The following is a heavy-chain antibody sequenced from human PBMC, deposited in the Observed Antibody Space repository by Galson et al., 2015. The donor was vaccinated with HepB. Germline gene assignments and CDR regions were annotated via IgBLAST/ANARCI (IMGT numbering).Heavy chain of an antibody. CDR2: MNPNSGNT. CDR1: GYTFTSYD. D-gene: IGHD4-17*01. Sequence: SVTVSCKASGYTFTSYDINWVRQATGQGLEWMGWMNPNSGNTGYAQKFQGRVTMTRNTSISTAYMELSSLRSEDTAVYYCARGVAYGDAKLYYYGMDVWGQGTTVTVSS. J-gene: IGHJ6*02. V-gene: IGHV1-8*01. CDR3: ARGVAYGDAKLYYYGMDV.